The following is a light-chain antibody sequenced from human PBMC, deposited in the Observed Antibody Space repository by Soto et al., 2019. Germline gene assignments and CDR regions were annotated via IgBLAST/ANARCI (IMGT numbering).Light chain of an antibody. CDR2: AAS. V-gene: IGKV1-39*01. CDR1: QSISSY. Sequence: DIQMTQSPSSLSASVGDRVTITCRASQSISSYLNWYQQKPGKAPKLLIYAASSSQSGVPSRFSGSGSGTDFTLTISSLQPEDVATYYCQQSYSTPPTFGQGTKLEIK. CDR3: QQSYSTPPT. J-gene: IGKJ2*01.